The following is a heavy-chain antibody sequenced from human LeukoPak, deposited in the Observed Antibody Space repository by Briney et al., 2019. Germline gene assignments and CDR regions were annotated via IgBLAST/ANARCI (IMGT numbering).Heavy chain of an antibody. D-gene: IGHD2-21*02. CDR2: ISAYNGYT. Sequence: ASVKVSCKASGYTFTDYYIHWVRQAPGQGLEWMGWISAYNGYTNYAQKLQGRVTMTTDTSTNTAYMKLRSLRSDDSAVYYCARDGLAYCGGDCYFDSWGQGTLVTVSS. CDR3: ARDGLAYCGGDCYFDS. CDR1: GYTFTDYY. V-gene: IGHV1-18*01. J-gene: IGHJ4*02.